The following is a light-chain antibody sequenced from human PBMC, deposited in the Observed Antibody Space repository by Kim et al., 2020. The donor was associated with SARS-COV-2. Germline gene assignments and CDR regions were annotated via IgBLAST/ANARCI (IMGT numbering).Light chain of an antibody. CDR3: QQYSSSPLT. V-gene: IGKV3D-20*01. Sequence: SPGDRPTLSCGASRLVGRNWVASYQQRPGRAPSLLIYDAATRTPGIPDRFSGSGSGTDFTLTISRLEPDDFSVYYCQQYSSSPLTFGGGTKVDIK. CDR2: DAA. CDR1: RLVGRNW. J-gene: IGKJ4*01.